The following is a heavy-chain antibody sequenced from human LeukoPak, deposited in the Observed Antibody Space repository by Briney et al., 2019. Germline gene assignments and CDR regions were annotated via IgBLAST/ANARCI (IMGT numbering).Heavy chain of an antibody. CDR2: ISSSARNI. CDR3: VRDKGAIMDY. CDR1: GFTFSSYS. J-gene: IGHJ4*02. Sequence: PGGSLRLSCAASGFTFSSYSMNWVRQAPGKGLEWISYISSSARNIYYADSAKGRFTISRDNAKNSVYLQMNSLRAEDTAVYYCVRDKGAIMDYWGQGTLVTVSS. V-gene: IGHV3-48*04.